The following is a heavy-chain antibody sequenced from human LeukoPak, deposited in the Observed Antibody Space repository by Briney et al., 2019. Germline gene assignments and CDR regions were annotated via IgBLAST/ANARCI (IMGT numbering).Heavy chain of an antibody. D-gene: IGHD7-27*01. J-gene: IGHJ4*02. CDR3: ARDLNWGFDY. CDR1: XXTFSDYS. CDR2: IRSDSSDK. V-gene: IGHV3-21*01. Sequence: ASXXTFSDYSMNWVRQAPGRGLEWVSNIRSDSSDKCYADSVKGRFTISRDNAKNSLLLHMDSLRVEDTAFYYCARDLNWGFDYWGQGAQVTVSS.